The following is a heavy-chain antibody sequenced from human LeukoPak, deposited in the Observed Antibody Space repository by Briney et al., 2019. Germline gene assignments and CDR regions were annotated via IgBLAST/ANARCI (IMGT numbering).Heavy chain of an antibody. CDR3: AREGLYSSSSDFDY. V-gene: IGHV1-2*06. Sequence: ASVKVSCKASGYTFTGYYMHWVRQAPGQGLEWMGRINPNSGGTNYAQKFQGRVTMTRDASISTVYMELSGLRSDDTAVYYCAREGLYSSSSDFDYWGQGTLVTVSS. CDR1: GYTFTGYY. J-gene: IGHJ4*02. CDR2: INPNSGGT. D-gene: IGHD6-13*01.